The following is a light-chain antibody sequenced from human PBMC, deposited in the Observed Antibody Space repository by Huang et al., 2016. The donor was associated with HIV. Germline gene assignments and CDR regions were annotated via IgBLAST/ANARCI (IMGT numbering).Light chain of an antibody. J-gene: IGKJ3*01. CDR3: QQYDNLPRFT. CDR1: QDISNY. V-gene: IGKV1-33*01. Sequence: DIQMTQSPSSLSASVGDRVTITCQESQDISNYLNWYQQKTGKAPKLLIYDACNLETGVSSRFSGSGSGTDFTFTISIMQPEDIATYYCQQYDNLPRFTFGPGTKVDIK. CDR2: DAC.